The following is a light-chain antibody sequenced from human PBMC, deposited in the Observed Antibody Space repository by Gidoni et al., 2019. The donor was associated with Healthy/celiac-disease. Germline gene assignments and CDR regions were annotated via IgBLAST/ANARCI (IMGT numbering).Light chain of an antibody. J-gene: IGLJ3*02. Sequence: QSALTQPASVSGSPGPAIPIPCPGTSSDVGGYNYVSWYQQHPGKAPKLMIYEVSNRPSGVSNRFSGSKSGNTASLTISGLQAEDEADYYCSSYTSSSTFWVFGGGTKLTVL. CDR2: EVS. CDR1: SSDVGGYNY. CDR3: SSYTSSSTFWV. V-gene: IGLV2-14*01.